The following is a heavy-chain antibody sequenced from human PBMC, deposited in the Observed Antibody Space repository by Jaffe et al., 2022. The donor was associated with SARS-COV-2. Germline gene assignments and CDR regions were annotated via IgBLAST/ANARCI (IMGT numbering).Heavy chain of an antibody. Sequence: EVQLVESGGGLVQPGRSLRLSCAASGFTFDDYAMHWVRQAPGKGLEWVSGISWNSGSIGYADSVKGRFTISRDNAKNSLYLQMNSLRAEDTALYYCAKEGDGVRFLEWLPRRTHRNYYYGMDVWGQGTTVTVSS. CDR2: ISWNSGSI. D-gene: IGHD3-3*01. J-gene: IGHJ6*02. V-gene: IGHV3-9*01. CDR1: GFTFDDYA. CDR3: AKEGDGVRFLEWLPRRTHRNYYYGMDV.